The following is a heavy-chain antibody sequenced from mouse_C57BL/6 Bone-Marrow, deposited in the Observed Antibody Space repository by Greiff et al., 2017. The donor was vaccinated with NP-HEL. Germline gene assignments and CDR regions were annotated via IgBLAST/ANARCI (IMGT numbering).Heavy chain of an antibody. V-gene: IGHV1-61*01. Sequence: VQLQQPGAELVRPGSSVKLSCKASGYTFTSYWMDWVKQRPGQGLEWIGNIYPSDSETHYNQKFKDKATLTVDKSSSTAYMQLSSLTSEDSAVYYCARLEWLLPYAMDYWGQGTSVTVSS. J-gene: IGHJ4*01. D-gene: IGHD2-3*01. CDR2: IYPSDSET. CDR1: GYTFTSYW. CDR3: ARLEWLLPYAMDY.